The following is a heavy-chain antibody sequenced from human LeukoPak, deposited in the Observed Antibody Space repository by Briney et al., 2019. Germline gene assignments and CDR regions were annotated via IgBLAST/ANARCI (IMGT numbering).Heavy chain of an antibody. Sequence: GGSLRLSCAASGFTFSGYSIHWVRQAPGKGLEWVAIIWYDGSNKYYADSVKGRFTVSRDNSNNTLNLQMNSLRAEDTAVYYCARVTSSGWYVDYWGQGTLVTASS. J-gene: IGHJ4*02. CDR3: ARVTSSGWYVDY. V-gene: IGHV3-33*01. CDR2: IWYDGSNK. CDR1: GFTFSGYS. D-gene: IGHD6-19*01.